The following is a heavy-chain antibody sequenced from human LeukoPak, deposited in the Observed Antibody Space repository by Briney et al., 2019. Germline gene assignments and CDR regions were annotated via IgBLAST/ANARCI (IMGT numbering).Heavy chain of an antibody. CDR2: ISSSSYI. CDR1: GFTFSSYS. V-gene: IGHV3-21*01. D-gene: IGHD6-19*01. CDR3: ARDSSSGWYGYFDY. Sequence: RGSLRLSCAASGFTFSSYSMNWVRQAPGKGLEWVSSISSSSYIYYADSVKGRFTISRDNAKNSLYLQMNSLRAEDTAVYYCARDSSSGWYGYFDYWGQGTLVTVSS. J-gene: IGHJ4*02.